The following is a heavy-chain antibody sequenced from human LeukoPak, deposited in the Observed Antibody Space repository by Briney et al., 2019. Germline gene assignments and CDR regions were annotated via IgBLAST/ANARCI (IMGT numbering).Heavy chain of an antibody. CDR3: ARGSGPEQWLEYNWFDP. J-gene: IGHJ5*02. V-gene: IGHV3-7*04. D-gene: IGHD6-19*01. Sequence: GGSLRLSCAASGFTFSSYEMNWVRQAPGKGLEWVANIKQDGSEKYYVDSVKGRFTISRDNAKDSLYLQMNSLRAEDTAVYYCARGSGPEQWLEYNWFDPWGQGTLVTVSS. CDR2: IKQDGSEK. CDR1: GFTFSSYE.